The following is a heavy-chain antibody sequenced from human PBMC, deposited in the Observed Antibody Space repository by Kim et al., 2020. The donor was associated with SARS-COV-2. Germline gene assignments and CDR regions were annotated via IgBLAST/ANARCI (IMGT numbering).Heavy chain of an antibody. D-gene: IGHD1-1*01. Sequence: GGSLRLSCAASGFTFNTYAMTWVRQAPGKGLAWVSGISSTGGSPYYTDSVKGRFTISRDNSKNTLYLEMTYLRAEDTAVYYCAKRGNEGPYYFDYWGQGTLVTVSS. CDR2: ISSTGGSP. CDR1: GFTFNTYA. J-gene: IGHJ4*02. CDR3: AKRGNEGPYYFDY. V-gene: IGHV3-23*01.